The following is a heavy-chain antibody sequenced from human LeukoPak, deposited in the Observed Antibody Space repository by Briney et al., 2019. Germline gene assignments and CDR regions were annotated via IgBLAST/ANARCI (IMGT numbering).Heavy chain of an antibody. J-gene: IGHJ4*02. Sequence: SETLSLTCTVSGGSISGYYWSWIRQLPGRRLEYIAYVYYSGATNYNPSLEGRVTISVDTSKNQFSLKLSSVTAADTAMYYCARFSSSTWAFDFWGQGILVTISA. CDR1: GGSISGYY. CDR2: VYYSGAT. V-gene: IGHV4-59*12. D-gene: IGHD6-13*01. CDR3: ARFSSSTWAFDF.